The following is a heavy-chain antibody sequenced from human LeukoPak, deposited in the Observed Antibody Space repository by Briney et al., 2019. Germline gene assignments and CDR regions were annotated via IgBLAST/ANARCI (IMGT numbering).Heavy chain of an antibody. Sequence: GESLKISCQGSGSRFTSYWIGWVRQLPGKGLEWMGIIYPGDSETRYRPSFQGQVTISADKSISTAYLQWSSLKASDTAMYYCARSQGMGFDYWGQGTLVTVSS. CDR3: ARSQGMGFDY. CDR1: GSRFTSYW. V-gene: IGHV5-51*01. CDR2: IYPGDSET. D-gene: IGHD1-26*01. J-gene: IGHJ4*02.